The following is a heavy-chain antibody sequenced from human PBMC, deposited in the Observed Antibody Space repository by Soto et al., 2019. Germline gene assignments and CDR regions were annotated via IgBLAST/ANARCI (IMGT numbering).Heavy chain of an antibody. D-gene: IGHD6-13*01. Sequence: GESLKISCKVSGYNFTAFWLGWVRQMPGKGLEWMANIHPLDSETNYGPSFQGQVIISADKSISAAYLQWSSLKASDTAIYYCARANFPDGSRWYMVDYWGQGNLVTVSS. J-gene: IGHJ4*02. CDR2: IHPLDSET. CDR1: GYNFTAFW. V-gene: IGHV5-51*01. CDR3: ARANFPDGSRWYMVDY.